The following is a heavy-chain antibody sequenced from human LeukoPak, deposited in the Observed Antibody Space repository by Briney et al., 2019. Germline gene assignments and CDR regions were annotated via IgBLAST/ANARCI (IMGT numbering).Heavy chain of an antibody. D-gene: IGHD3-22*01. CDR2: IKSDGGT. V-gene: IGHV3-74*01. J-gene: IGHJ1*01. Sequence: GGSLRLSCAASGFTFSTYWMHWVRQAPAKGRVWVSRIKSDGGTNYADSVKGRFTISRDNAKKTVSLQMNSLRPEDTGVYYCARAPSEIGGYYPEYFRHWGQGTLVTVSS. CDR3: ARAPSEIGGYYPEYFRH. CDR1: GFTFSTYW.